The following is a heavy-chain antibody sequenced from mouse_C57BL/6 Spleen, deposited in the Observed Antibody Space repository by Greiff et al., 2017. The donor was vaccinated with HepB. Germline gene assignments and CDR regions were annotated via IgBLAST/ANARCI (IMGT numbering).Heavy chain of an antibody. Sequence: EVKLMESEGGLVQPGSSMKLSCTASGFTFSDYYMAWVRQVPEKGLEWVANINYDGSSTYYLDSLKSRFIISRDNAKNILYLQMSSLKSEDTATYYCAREIYQYFDVWGTGTTVTVSS. CDR1: GFTFSDYY. D-gene: IGHD2-1*01. CDR2: INYDGSST. CDR3: AREIYQYFDV. J-gene: IGHJ1*03. V-gene: IGHV5-16*01.